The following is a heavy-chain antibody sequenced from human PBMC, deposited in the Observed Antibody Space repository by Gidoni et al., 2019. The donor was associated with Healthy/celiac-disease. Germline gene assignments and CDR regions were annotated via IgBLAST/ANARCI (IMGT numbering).Heavy chain of an antibody. CDR2: HLPRGS. CDR1: GGTFSSYA. CDR3: AREYDSSGYHDAFDI. Sequence: QVQLVQSGAEVKKPGSSVKVSCKASGGTFSSYAISWERLAQPEHVHLPRGSQKFQGRVTITADESTSTAYMELSSLRSEDTAVYYCAREYDSSGYHDAFDIWGQGTMVTVSS. D-gene: IGHD3-22*01. J-gene: IGHJ3*02. V-gene: IGHV1-69*01.